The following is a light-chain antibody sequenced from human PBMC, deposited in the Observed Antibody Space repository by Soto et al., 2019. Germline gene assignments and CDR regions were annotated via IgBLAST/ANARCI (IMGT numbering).Light chain of an antibody. CDR3: QQSYSSRLT. CDR1: QNINKY. V-gene: IGKV1-39*01. J-gene: IGKJ4*01. CDR2: VAS. Sequence: DIQMTQSPSSLSASVGDRVTITCRASQNINKYLNWYQQKPGKAPKVLILVASSLESGVPSRFSGSGSGTDFTLTISSLQPEDFASYYCQQSYSSRLTFGGGPRWRSN.